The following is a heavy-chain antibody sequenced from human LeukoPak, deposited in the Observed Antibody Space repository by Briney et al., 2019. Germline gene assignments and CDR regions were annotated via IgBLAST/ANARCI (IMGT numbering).Heavy chain of an antibody. Sequence: PSETLSLTCAVSGGSISSGGYSWSWIRQPPGKGLEWIGYIYHSGSTYYNPSLKSRVTISVDTSKNQFSLKLSSVTAADTAVYYCARDDSSGLGLDYWGQGTLVTVSS. CDR2: IYHSGST. D-gene: IGHD3-22*01. V-gene: IGHV4-30-2*05. CDR1: GGSISSGGYS. CDR3: ARDDSSGLGLDY. J-gene: IGHJ4*02.